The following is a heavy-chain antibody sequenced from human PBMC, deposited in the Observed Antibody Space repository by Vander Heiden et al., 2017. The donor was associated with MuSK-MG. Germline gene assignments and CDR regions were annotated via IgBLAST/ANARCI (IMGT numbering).Heavy chain of an antibody. D-gene: IGHD3-16*02. J-gene: IGHJ5*02. CDR3: TRHFAFGATYRWFDP. CDR2: IYYSGST. CDR1: GGSISSSSYY. Sequence: QLQLQESGPGLVKPSETLSLTCTVSGGSISSSSYYWGWIRQPPGKGLEWIGGIYYSGSTYYNPSLKSRVTISVDTSKNQFSLKLSSVTAADTAVYYCTRHFAFGATYRWFDPWGQGTLVTVSS. V-gene: IGHV4-39*01.